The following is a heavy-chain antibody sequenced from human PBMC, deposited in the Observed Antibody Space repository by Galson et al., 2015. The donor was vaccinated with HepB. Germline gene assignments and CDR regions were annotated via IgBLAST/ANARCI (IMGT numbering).Heavy chain of an antibody. Sequence: SLRLSCAASGFTFSSYWMSWVRQAPGKGLEWVANIKQDGSEKYYVDSVKGRFTISRDNAKNSLYLQMNSLRAEDTAVYYCAREGSGIRLPGNYWGQGTLVTVSS. CDR3: AREGSGIRLPGNY. CDR2: IKQDGSEK. J-gene: IGHJ4*02. CDR1: GFTFSSYW. D-gene: IGHD1-26*01. V-gene: IGHV3-7*03.